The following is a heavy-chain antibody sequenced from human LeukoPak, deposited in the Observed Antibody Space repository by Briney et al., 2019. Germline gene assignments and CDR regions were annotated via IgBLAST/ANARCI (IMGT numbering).Heavy chain of an antibody. D-gene: IGHD2-15*01. J-gene: IGHJ4*02. Sequence: PGRSLRLSCAASGFTFSSYGMHWVRQAPGKGLERVAVVSYDGGNKYYADSVKGRFTISRDNSKNTLYLQMNSLRAEDTAVYYCAKDSPLVVVAAMWDWGQGTLVTVSS. V-gene: IGHV3-30*18. CDR1: GFTFSSYG. CDR3: AKDSPLVVVAAMWD. CDR2: VSYDGGNK.